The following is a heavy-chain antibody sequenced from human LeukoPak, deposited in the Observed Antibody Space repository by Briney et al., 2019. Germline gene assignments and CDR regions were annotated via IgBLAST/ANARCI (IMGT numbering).Heavy chain of an antibody. CDR3: TIGVFPNY. CDR1: GFTFGDYA. V-gene: IGHV3-49*04. CDR2: IRSKAYSGTT. D-gene: IGHD2-21*01. J-gene: IGHJ4*02. Sequence: GRSLRLSCTASGFTFGDYAMSWVRQAPGKGLEWVGFIRSKAYSGTTEYAASVKGRFTISRDDSKSIAYLQMNSLKTEDTAVYYCTIGVFPNYWGQGTLVTVSS.